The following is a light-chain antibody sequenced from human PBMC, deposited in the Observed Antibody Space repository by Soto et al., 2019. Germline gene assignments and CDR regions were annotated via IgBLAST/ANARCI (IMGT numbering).Light chain of an antibody. Sequence: EIVMTQSPATLSVSPGERATLSCRASQSVSSNLAWYQQKPGQAPRLLIYGASTRATGIPARFSGSGSGTEFTLTISSLQSEDFAVYYCQQYNNWPHPRVSYTSGQGTKLEIK. CDR2: GAS. J-gene: IGKJ2*01. CDR1: QSVSSN. CDR3: QQYNNWPHPRVSYT. V-gene: IGKV3-15*01.